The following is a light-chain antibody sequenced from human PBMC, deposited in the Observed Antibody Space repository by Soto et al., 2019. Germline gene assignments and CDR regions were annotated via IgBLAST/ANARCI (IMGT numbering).Light chain of an antibody. J-gene: IGLJ7*01. CDR1: SGSIASNY. Sequence: NFMLTQPHSVSESAGKTVTISCTRSSGSIASNYVQWYQQRPGSAPTTVIYEDNQRHSGVPDRFSGSIDSSSNSASLTISGLKTEDEADYYCQSYDSSNLAVFGGGTQLTVL. V-gene: IGLV6-57*03. CDR3: QSYDSSNLAV. CDR2: EDN.